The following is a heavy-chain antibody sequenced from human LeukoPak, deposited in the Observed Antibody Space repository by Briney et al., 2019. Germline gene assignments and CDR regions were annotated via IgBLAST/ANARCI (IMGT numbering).Heavy chain of an antibody. V-gene: IGHV3-23*01. Sequence: GGSLRLSRAASGFTFSSYSMNWARQAPGKGLEWVSAISGSGGSTYYADSVKGRFTISRDNSKNTLYLQMNSLRAEDTAVYYCATSSTSRRFNDYWGQGTLVTVSS. CDR3: ATSSTSRRFNDY. CDR2: ISGSGGST. J-gene: IGHJ4*02. D-gene: IGHD2-2*01. CDR1: GFTFSSYS.